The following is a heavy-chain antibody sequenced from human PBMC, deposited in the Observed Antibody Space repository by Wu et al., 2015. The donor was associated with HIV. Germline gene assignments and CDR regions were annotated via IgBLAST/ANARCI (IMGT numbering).Heavy chain of an antibody. CDR3: ATSHRDFNDYGDYGGFL. J-gene: IGHJ4*02. Sequence: QVQLVQSGAEVKKPGASVKVSCKASGYTFTSYGISWVRQAPGQGLEWMGWISAYNGNTNYAQKLQGRVTMTTDTSTSTAYMELRSLRSDDTDVYYCATSHRDFNDYGDYGGFLWGQGTLVTVSS. CDR1: GYTFTSYG. D-gene: IGHD4-17*01. CDR2: ISAYNGNT. V-gene: IGHV1-18*01.